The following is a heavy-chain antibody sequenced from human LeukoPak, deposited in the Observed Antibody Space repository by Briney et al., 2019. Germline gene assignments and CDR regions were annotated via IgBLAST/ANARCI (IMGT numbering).Heavy chain of an antibody. CDR1: GGTFSIYA. V-gene: IGHV1-69*13. D-gene: IGHD3-9*01. CDR3: ARSADILTGYYVT. Sequence: SVTVSFKASGGTFSIYAISWVRQAPGQGLEWMGGIIPIFGTTNSAQKFQGRVTITADESTSTAYMELSSLRSEDTAVYYCARSADILTGYYVTWGQGTLVTVSS. J-gene: IGHJ4*02. CDR2: IIPIFGTT.